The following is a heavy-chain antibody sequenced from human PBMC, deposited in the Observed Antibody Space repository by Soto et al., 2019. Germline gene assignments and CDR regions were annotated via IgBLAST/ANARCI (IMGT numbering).Heavy chain of an antibody. CDR3: AGLGGYYQPLDS. V-gene: IGHV4-59*08. CDR1: GGSISSYY. Sequence: SETLSLTCTVSGGSISSYYWSWIRQPPGKGLEWIGYIYYSGSTSYNPSINSRVTISVDSSNNQFSLNLSSVSAADTAVYYCAGLGGYYQPLDSWGQGTLVTVSS. CDR2: IYYSGST. J-gene: IGHJ5*01. D-gene: IGHD3-22*01.